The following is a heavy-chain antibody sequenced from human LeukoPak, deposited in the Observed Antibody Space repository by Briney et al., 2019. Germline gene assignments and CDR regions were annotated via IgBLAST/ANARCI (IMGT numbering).Heavy chain of an antibody. D-gene: IGHD2-2*01. CDR1: GYTFTDYY. Sequence: ASVKVSCKASGYTFTDYYMHWVRQAPGQGLEWMGWINPKSGGRSYAQRFQGRVAMTRDTSISTAYMELSRLRSDDTAVYYCATGERLVPAAMWFDYWGQGTLVTVSS. V-gene: IGHV1-2*02. CDR3: ATGERLVPAAMWFDY. CDR2: INPKSGGR. J-gene: IGHJ4*02.